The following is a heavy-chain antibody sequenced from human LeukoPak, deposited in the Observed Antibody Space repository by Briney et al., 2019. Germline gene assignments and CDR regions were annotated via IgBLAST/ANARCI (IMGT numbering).Heavy chain of an antibody. CDR3: ARLANDGENSGYRPFDY. Sequence: PSETLSLTCTVSGASINSYYWSWIRQPPGKGLEWIAYIYDSGNTKYNPSLKSRVTISLDTSKNQFSLRLSSVTAADTAVYCRARLANDGENSGYRPFDYWGQGTLVTVSS. V-gene: IGHV4-59*08. D-gene: IGHD3-22*01. CDR1: GASINSYY. J-gene: IGHJ4*02. CDR2: IYDSGNT.